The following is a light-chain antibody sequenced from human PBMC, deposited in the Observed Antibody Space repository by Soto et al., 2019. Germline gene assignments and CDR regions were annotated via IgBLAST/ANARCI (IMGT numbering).Light chain of an antibody. CDR1: QTVNSR. CDR3: LQDYNYPWT. Sequence: EIVLTQSPATLSSSPGERATLSCRASQTVNSRLAWYQHKPGQAPRLLIYHTSNRATGIPARFSGSGSGTDFTLTISSLQPEDFATYYCLQDYNYPWTFGQGTKVDIK. CDR2: HTS. V-gene: IGKV3-11*01. J-gene: IGKJ1*01.